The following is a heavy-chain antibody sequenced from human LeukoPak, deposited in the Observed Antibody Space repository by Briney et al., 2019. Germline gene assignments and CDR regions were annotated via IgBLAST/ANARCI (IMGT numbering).Heavy chain of an antibody. Sequence: PGGSLRLSCAASGFTFDDYAMHWVRQAPGKGLEWVSGISWNSGSMGYADSVKGRFTISRDNAKNSLYLQMNSLRAEDTALYYCAKGRDKYQLLSKNWFDPWGQGTLVTVSS. CDR1: GFTFDDYA. CDR3: AKGRDKYQLLSKNWFDP. V-gene: IGHV3-9*01. J-gene: IGHJ5*02. CDR2: ISWNSGSM. D-gene: IGHD2-2*01.